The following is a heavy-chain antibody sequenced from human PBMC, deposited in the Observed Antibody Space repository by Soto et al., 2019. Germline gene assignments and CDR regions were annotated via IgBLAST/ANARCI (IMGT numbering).Heavy chain of an antibody. CDR3: AKNHLYSPTYYGLDF. V-gene: IGHV3-48*02. Sequence: VQLVESGGGLVQPGGSLRLSCAASGFTLSAYSMNWVRQAPGKGLEWMSFINSGSDTIYYGDSVKGRFTISRDNAKKALYLQRNRRRDDNTAVYYCAKNHLYSPTYYGLDFWGQGATVTVSS. J-gene: IGHJ6*02. CDR2: INSGSDTI. CDR1: GFTLSAYS. D-gene: IGHD3-16*01.